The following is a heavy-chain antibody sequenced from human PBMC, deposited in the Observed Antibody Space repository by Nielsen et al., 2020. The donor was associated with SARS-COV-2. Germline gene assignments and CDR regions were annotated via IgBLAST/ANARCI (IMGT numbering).Heavy chain of an antibody. CDR3: ARDERGYSRFYYFDY. CDR1: GGTFSSYA. D-gene: IGHD5-18*01. Sequence: SVKVSCKASGGTFSSYAISWVRQAPGQGLEWMGRIIPILGIANYAQKFQSRVTITADKSTSTAYMELSSLRSEDTAVYYCARDERGYSRFYYFDYWGQGTLVTVSS. CDR2: IIPILGIA. V-gene: IGHV1-69*04. J-gene: IGHJ4*02.